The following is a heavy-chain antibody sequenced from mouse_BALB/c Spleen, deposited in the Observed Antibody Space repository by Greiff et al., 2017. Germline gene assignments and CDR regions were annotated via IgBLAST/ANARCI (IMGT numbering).Heavy chain of an antibody. Sequence: VQLQQSGAELARPGASVKLSCKASGYTFTSYWMQWVKQRPGQGLEWIGAIYPGDGDTRYTLKFKGKATLTADKSSSTAYMQLSSLASEDSAVYYCARRGYYTDYWGQGTTLTVSS. CDR3: ARRGYYTDY. J-gene: IGHJ2*01. D-gene: IGHD1-1*02. CDR1: GYTFTSYW. V-gene: IGHV1-87*01. CDR2: IYPGDGDT.